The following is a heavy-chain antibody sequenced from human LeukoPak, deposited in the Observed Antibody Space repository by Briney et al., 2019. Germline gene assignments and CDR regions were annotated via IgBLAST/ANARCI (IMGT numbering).Heavy chain of an antibody. J-gene: IGHJ5*02. CDR3: ARAHLIAAAGYNWFDP. D-gene: IGHD6-13*01. CDR1: GYSFTAFY. Sequence: ASVKVSCKASGYSFTAFYIHWVRQAPGQGLEWMGWIHPRSGETNYAYTFRGRVTMTRDTSISTAYMELSRLRSDDTAVYYCARAHLIAAAGYNWFDPWGQGTLVTVSS. CDR2: IHPRSGET. V-gene: IGHV1-2*02.